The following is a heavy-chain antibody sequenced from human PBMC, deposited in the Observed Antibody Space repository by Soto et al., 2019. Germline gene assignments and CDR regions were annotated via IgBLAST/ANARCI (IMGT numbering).Heavy chain of an antibody. Sequence: SETLSLTCTVSGGSLSSYYWTWIRQPPGKGLEWIGYVYYSGNTNYNPSLKSRVTISVDTSKNQFSLKLGSVTAADTAVYYCARGDYYDTSGPFSDAFDIWGQGTMVTVSS. CDR3: ARGDYYDTSGPFSDAFDI. J-gene: IGHJ3*02. D-gene: IGHD3-22*01. CDR2: VYYSGNT. V-gene: IGHV4-59*01. CDR1: GGSLSSYY.